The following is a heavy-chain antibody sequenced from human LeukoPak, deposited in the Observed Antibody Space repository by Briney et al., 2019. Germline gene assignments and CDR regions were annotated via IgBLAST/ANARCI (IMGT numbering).Heavy chain of an antibody. CDR1: GFTFNNYA. CDR3: ARDYADYVGYFFFDY. V-gene: IGHV3-23*01. CDR2: ISGGGETT. J-gene: IGHJ4*02. D-gene: IGHD4-17*01. Sequence: GRSLRLSCAASGFTFNNYAMNWVCQAPGKGLEWVSSISGGGETTYYAESAKGRFTISRDNSQNTLYLQMNSLRAEDTAVYYCARDYADYVGYFFFDYWGQGTLVTVSS.